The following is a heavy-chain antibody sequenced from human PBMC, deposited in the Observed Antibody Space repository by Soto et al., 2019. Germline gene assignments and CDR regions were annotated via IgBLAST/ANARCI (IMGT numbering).Heavy chain of an antibody. Sequence: QVQLVQSGAEVKKPGSSVKVSCKASGGTFSSYAISWVRQAPGHGLEWMGGIIPIFGTANYAQKVQGRVTITADESTRTAYMELGRLRSEDPAVYYCATGYCSGGSSCNWFDPWGQGTLVPVSS. D-gene: IGHD2-15*01. CDR3: ATGYCSGGSSCNWFDP. CDR1: GGTFSSYA. V-gene: IGHV1-69*01. CDR2: IIPIFGTA. J-gene: IGHJ5*02.